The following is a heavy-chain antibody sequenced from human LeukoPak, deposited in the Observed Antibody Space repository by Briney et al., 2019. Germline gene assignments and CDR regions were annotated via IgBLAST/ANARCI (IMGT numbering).Heavy chain of an antibody. V-gene: IGHV1-8*03. J-gene: IGHJ5*02. CDR1: GYTFTSYD. CDR3: AIPAAAGLWFDP. Sequence: ASVKVSCKASGYTFTSYDINWVRQATGQGLEWMGWMNPNSGNTGYAQKFQGRVTITRNTSISTAYMELSSLRSEDTAVYYCAIPAAAGLWFDPWGQGTLVTVSS. D-gene: IGHD6-13*01. CDR2: MNPNSGNT.